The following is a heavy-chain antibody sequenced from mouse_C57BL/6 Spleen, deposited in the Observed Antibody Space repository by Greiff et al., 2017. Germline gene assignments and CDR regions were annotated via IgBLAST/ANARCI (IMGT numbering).Heavy chain of an antibody. CDR3: ATLYDYDERGYYFDY. D-gene: IGHD2-4*01. CDR2: IDPSDSYT. CDR1: GYTFTSYW. J-gene: IGHJ2*01. V-gene: IGHV1-69*01. Sequence: QVQLQQPGAELVMPGASVKLSCKASGYTFTSYWMHWVKQRPGQGLEWIGEIDPSDSYTNYNQKFKGKSTLTVYQSSSTAYMQLSSLTSEDSAVYYCATLYDYDERGYYFDYWGQGTTLTVSS.